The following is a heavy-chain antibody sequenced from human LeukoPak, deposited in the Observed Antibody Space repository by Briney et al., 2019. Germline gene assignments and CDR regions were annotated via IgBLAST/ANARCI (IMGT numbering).Heavy chain of an antibody. CDR2: IYYSGST. J-gene: IGHJ4*02. V-gene: IGHV4-59*01. CDR3: ARSMYYYGSGSYYCDY. D-gene: IGHD3-10*01. Sequence: SETLSLTCTVSGGSISSYYWSWIRQPPGKGLEWIGYIYYSGSTNYNPSLKSRVTISVDTSQNQFSLKLSSVTAADTAVYYCARSMYYYGSGSYYCDYWGQGTLVTVSS. CDR1: GGSISSYY.